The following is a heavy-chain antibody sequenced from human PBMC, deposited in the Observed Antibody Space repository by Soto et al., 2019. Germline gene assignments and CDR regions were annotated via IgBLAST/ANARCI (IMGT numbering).Heavy chain of an antibody. CDR2: IYYSGSS. J-gene: IGHJ4*02. Sequence: TSETLSLTCTVSGGSISSDGYYWSWIRHHPGKGLEWIGNIYYSGSSHYNPSLKSRVIISLDRTNNQVSLKLTSVIAADTAIYYCARGFGPKEFDYWGQGTLITVSS. CDR3: ARGFGPKEFDY. D-gene: IGHD3-10*01. V-gene: IGHV4-31*03. CDR1: GGSISSDGYY.